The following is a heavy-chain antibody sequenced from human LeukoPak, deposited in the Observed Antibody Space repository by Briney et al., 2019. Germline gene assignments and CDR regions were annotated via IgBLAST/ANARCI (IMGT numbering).Heavy chain of an antibody. CDR2: IISNENSA. CDR1: GFTFSSNW. Sequence: PGGSLRLSCAASGFTFSSNWMHWVRQAPGKGLVWVSRIISNENSATYADSVKGRFTISRDNAKNTLYLQMNSLRAEDTAVYYCTRHGSYCSGGSCYSSFDYWGQGTLVTVSS. J-gene: IGHJ4*02. V-gene: IGHV3-74*01. D-gene: IGHD2-15*01. CDR3: TRHGSYCSGGSCYSSFDY.